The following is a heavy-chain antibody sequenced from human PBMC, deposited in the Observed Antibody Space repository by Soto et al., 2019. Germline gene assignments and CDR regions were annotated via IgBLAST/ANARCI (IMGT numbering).Heavy chain of an antibody. J-gene: IGHJ4*02. CDR2: ISNDGNYK. CDR3: AKVGGLLASGSSAKHPIDF. D-gene: IGHD3-10*01. V-gene: IGHV3-30*18. CDR1: GFTFISYS. Sequence: QVQLVESGGGVVQPGRSLRLSCVASGFTFISYSMHWVRQAPGKGLEWVAVISNDGNYKYYADSVKGRFTISRDNSKNTLFLQMNSLRAEDTNVYYCAKVGGLLASGSSAKHPIDFWGQGTLVTVSS.